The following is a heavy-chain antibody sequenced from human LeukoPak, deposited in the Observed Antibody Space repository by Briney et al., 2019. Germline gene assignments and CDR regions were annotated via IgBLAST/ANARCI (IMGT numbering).Heavy chain of an antibody. CDR1: GGTFSSYA. J-gene: IGHJ5*02. V-gene: IGHV1-69*05. Sequence: ASVKVSCKASGGTFSSYAISWVRQAPGQGLEWMGGIIPIFGTANYAQKFRGRVTITTDESTSTAYMELSSLRSEDTAVYYCASGGSCSSTSCSYNWFDPWGQGTLVTVSS. D-gene: IGHD2-2*01. CDR2: IIPIFGTA. CDR3: ASGGSCSSTSCSYNWFDP.